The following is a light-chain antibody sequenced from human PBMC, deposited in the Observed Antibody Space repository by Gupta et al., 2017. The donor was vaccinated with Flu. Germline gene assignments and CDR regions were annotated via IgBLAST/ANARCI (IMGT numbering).Light chain of an antibody. V-gene: IGLV3-21*02. CDR1: NIGSKS. CDR3: QVWDSGSDHPV. Sequence: YVLTQPPSVSVAPGQTATITCGGTNIGSKSVHWYQERPGQAPVLVVYDDRARPSGIPDRFSGSNAGDTATLTISRVEGGDEADYFCQVWDSGSDHPVFGGGTKLTVL. CDR2: DDR. J-gene: IGLJ3*02.